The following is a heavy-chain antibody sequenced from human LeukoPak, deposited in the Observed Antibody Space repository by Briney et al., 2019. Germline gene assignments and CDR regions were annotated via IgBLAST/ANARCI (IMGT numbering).Heavy chain of an antibody. CDR3: ARRNYYGITNYFDL. J-gene: IGHJ2*01. CDR1: GGYISSDSW. Sequence: PSGTLSLTCAVSGGYISSDSWWSWVRQPTRKGLEWIVEIYHRGTTNYNPSLKSRVTISVDKSKNQFSLNLSSVTAADTAVYYCARRNYYGITNYFDLWGRGTLVTVSA. V-gene: IGHV4-4*02. D-gene: IGHD3-10*01. CDR2: IYHRGTT.